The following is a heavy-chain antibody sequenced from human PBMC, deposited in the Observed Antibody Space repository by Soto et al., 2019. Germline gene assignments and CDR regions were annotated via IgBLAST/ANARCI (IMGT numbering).Heavy chain of an antibody. CDR2: ISAYNGNT. Sequence: QVQLVQSGAEVKKPGASVKVSCKASGYTFTSYGVSWVRQAPGQGLEWMGWISAYNGNTKYAQKLKGRVTMTTDTSTNTAYMDLMSLRSDDTAVYYCARDSPPVDYWGQGTLVTVSS. CDR3: ARDSPPVDY. J-gene: IGHJ4*02. CDR1: GYTFTSYG. V-gene: IGHV1-18*01.